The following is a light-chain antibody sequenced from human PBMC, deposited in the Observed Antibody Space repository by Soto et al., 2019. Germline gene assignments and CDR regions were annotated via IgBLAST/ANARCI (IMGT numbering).Light chain of an antibody. CDR1: SSDIGAFNF. CDR2: GVT. V-gene: IGLV2-14*03. J-gene: IGLJ1*01. CDR3: SSFTSASTRI. Sequence: QSVLTQPASVSGSPGQSISIPCTGTSSDIGAFNFVSWYQQHPGKAPKVLIYGVTNRPSGVDYRFSGSKSGNTASLIISGLRPEDEAEYYCSSFTSASTRIFGTGTKLTVL.